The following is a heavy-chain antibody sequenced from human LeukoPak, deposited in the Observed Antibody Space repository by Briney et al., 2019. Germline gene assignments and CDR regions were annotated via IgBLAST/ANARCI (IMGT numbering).Heavy chain of an antibody. D-gene: IGHD3-22*01. J-gene: IGHJ4*02. CDR3: AKELYYYDNSGHYYGRSPFDY. CDR1: GFTFSDYY. CDR2: ISGDGVST. Sequence: PGGSLRLSCAASGFTFSDYYMSWIRQAPGKGLEWVSGISGDGVSTYNADSVKGRFTISRDNSKNTPYVEMNSLRAEDTAVYYCAKELYYYDNSGHYYGRSPFDYWGQGTLVTVSS. V-gene: IGHV3-23*01.